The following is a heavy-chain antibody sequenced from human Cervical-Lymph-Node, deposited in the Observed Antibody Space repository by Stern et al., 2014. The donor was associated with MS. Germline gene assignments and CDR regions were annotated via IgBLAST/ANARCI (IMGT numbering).Heavy chain of an antibody. V-gene: IGHV3-48*01. CDR2: ISSTGDTT. CDR3: ARARGYSYGFDFDY. D-gene: IGHD5-18*01. CDR1: GFTFSSHS. Sequence: EVQLVESGGGLVKPGGSLRLSCAASGFTFSSHSLNWVRQAPGKGLEWLSYISSTGDTTYYADSVKGRFTISRDDGKNSLYLQMNSLRVEDTSVYYCARARGYSYGFDFDYWGQGALVTVSS. J-gene: IGHJ4*02.